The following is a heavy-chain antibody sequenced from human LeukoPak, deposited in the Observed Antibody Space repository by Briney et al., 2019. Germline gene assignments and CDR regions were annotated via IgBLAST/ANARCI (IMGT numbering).Heavy chain of an antibody. D-gene: IGHD3-22*01. J-gene: IGHJ4*02. CDR1: GYSFTSYW. Sequence: GESLKISCKGSGYSFTSYWIGWVRQMPGKGLEWMGIIYPGDSDTRYSPSLQGQVTISADKSISTAYLQWSSLKASDTAMYYCARKNGWGYDSSGTFDYWGQGTLVTVSS. CDR3: ARKNGWGYDSSGTFDY. V-gene: IGHV5-51*01. CDR2: IYPGDSDT.